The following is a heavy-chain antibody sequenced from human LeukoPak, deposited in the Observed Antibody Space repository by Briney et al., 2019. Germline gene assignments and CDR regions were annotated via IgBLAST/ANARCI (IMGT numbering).Heavy chain of an antibody. D-gene: IGHD6-13*01. CDR3: AKGAPGIAAAGRLGY. J-gene: IGHJ4*02. Sequence: PGGSLRLSCAASGFTFSSYSMNWVRQAPGKGLEWVSGISWNSGSIGYADSVKGRFTISRDNAKNSLYLQMNSLRAEDTALYYCAKGAPGIAAAGRLGYWGQGTLVTVSS. CDR2: ISWNSGSI. V-gene: IGHV3-9*01. CDR1: GFTFSSYS.